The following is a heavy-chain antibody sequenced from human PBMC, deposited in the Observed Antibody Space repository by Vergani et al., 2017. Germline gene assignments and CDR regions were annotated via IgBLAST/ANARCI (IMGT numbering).Heavy chain of an antibody. Sequence: EVQLLESGGGLAQPGGSLRLSFAASGFTFRNYAMTWVRQAPGKGLEWVSIISDSDRRTHYADSVKGRFTISRDNSKNTLFLHMNSLRPEDTAVYYCAKVGRSEVAGTFGAFDIWGQGTMVTVSS. CDR1: GFTFRNYA. J-gene: IGHJ3*02. CDR2: ISDSDRRT. D-gene: IGHD6-19*01. CDR3: AKVGRSEVAGTFGAFDI. V-gene: IGHV3-23*01.